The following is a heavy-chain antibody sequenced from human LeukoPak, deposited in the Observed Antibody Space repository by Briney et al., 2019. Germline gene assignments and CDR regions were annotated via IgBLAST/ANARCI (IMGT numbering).Heavy chain of an antibody. V-gene: IGHV3-74*01. Sequence: GGSLRLPCAASGFTFSSYWMHWVRQAPGKGLVWVSRIKSDGSSTTYADSVKGRFTISRDNAKNTLYLQMNSLRAEDTAVYYCARSDWFDPWGQGTLVTVSS. CDR1: GFTFSSYW. J-gene: IGHJ5*02. CDR2: IKSDGSST. CDR3: ARSDWFDP.